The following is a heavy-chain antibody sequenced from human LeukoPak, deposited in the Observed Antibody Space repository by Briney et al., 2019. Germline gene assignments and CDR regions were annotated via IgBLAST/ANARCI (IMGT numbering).Heavy chain of an antibody. J-gene: IGHJ4*02. Sequence: PGESLRISCKGSGYSFTTYWIGWVRQVPGKGLEWMGIIYPGDSDTRYSPSFQGQVTISADKSISTACLQWNSLKASDTAMYYCARLTTIAVTDAADYWGQGTLVTVSS. CDR1: GYSFTTYW. CDR2: IYPGDSDT. V-gene: IGHV5-51*01. CDR3: ARLTTIAVTDAADY. D-gene: IGHD6-19*01.